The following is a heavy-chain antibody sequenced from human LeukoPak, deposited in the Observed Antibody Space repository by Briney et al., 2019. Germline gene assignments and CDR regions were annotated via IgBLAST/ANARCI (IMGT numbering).Heavy chain of an antibody. Sequence: SETLSLTCAVYGGSFSGYYWSWIRQPPGKGLEWIGEINHSGSTNYNPSLKSRVTISVDTSKNQFSLKLSSVTAADTAVYYCARGLSAIVYWGQGTLVTSPQ. J-gene: IGHJ4*02. D-gene: IGHD2-15*01. CDR3: ARGLSAIVY. CDR2: INHSGST. CDR1: GGSFSGYY. V-gene: IGHV4-34*01.